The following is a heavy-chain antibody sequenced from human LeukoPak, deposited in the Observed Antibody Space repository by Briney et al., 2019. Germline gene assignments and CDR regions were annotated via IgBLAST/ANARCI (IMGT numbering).Heavy chain of an antibody. V-gene: IGHV1-46*01. J-gene: IGHJ4*02. D-gene: IGHD3-10*01. CDR1: GYTFTSYY. CDR3: ARGFGLGILDY. CDR2: INPSGGTT. Sequence: ASVKVSCTASGYTFTSYYMHRVRQAPGQGLEWIGIINPSGGTTSYAQKFQGRVTMTRDTPTSTVYMELSSLRSEDTAVYYCARGFGLGILDYWGQGTLVTVSS.